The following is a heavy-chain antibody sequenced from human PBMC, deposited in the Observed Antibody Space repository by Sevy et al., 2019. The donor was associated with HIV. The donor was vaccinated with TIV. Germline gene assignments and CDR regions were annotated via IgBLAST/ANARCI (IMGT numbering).Heavy chain of an antibody. D-gene: IGHD1-26*01. V-gene: IGHV3-30*18. J-gene: IGHJ6*01. CDR2: ISYDGTNQ. CDR3: AQVGGSKWELFEFHAMHL. CDR1: GISFNNYG. Sequence: GGSLRLSCAASGISFNNYGMHWVRRAPGKGLEWLAVISYDGTNQYYADSVKGRFTISRDDSKNTLYLQMNSLRVEDTAVYFCAQVGGSKWELFEFHAMHLWGQGTTVTVSS.